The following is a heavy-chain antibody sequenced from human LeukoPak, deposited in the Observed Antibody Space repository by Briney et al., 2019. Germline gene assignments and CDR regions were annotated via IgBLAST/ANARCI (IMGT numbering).Heavy chain of an antibody. V-gene: IGHV4-59*01. Sequence: PSETLSLTCTVSGGSISSYYWSWIRQPPGKGLEWIGYIYYSGSTNYNPSLKSQVTISVDTSKNQFSLKLSSVTAADTAVYYCARETGRSPFDYWGQGTLVTVSS. CDR1: GGSISSYY. CDR2: IYYSGST. CDR3: ARETGRSPFDY. J-gene: IGHJ4*02. D-gene: IGHD4-17*01.